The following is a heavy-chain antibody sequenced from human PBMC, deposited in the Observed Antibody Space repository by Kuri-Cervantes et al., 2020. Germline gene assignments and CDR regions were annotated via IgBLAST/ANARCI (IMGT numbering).Heavy chain of an antibody. CDR2: IYYSGST. Sequence: GSLRPSCTVSGGSISSSSYYRGWIRQPPGKGLEWIGSIYYSGSTYYNPSLKRRVTISVDTSKNQFSLKLSSVTAADTAVYYCARDPAGSATLYGMDVWGQGTTVTVSS. CDR3: ARDPAGSATLYGMDV. J-gene: IGHJ6*02. V-gene: IGHV4-39*07. CDR1: GGSISSSSYY.